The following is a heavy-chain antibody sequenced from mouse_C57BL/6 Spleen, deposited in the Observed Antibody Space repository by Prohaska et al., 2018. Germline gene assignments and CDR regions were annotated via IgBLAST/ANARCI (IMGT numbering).Heavy chain of an antibody. CDR1: GFTFSCFW. J-gene: IGHJ1*03. D-gene: IGHD2-1*01. CDR2: INSDGSAI. CDR3: MRYGNYWYFDV. Sequence: EVQLLETGGGLVQPGGSRVLSCECSGFTFSCFWMSWVRQTPGKTLEWIGEINSDGSAINYETNIKDRFTIFRDNDKSTLYLQMSNVRSEDTATYFCMRYGNYWYFDVWGTGTTVTVSS. V-gene: IGHV11-2*01.